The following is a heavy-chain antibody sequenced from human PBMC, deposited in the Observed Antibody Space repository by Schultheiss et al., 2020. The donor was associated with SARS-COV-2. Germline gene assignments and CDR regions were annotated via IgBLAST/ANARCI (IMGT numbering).Heavy chain of an antibody. Sequence: GGSLRLSCTASGFTLSSYAMNWVRQAPGKGLDWVSSISGSGGGTYYADSMKGRFTISRDNSKNTLYLQMNNLRAEDTAVYYCAKGGHYYGSGSYYNCWGQGTLVTVSS. CDR3: AKGGHYYGSGSYYNC. CDR2: ISGSGGGT. CDR1: GFTLSSYA. J-gene: IGHJ4*02. V-gene: IGHV3-23*01. D-gene: IGHD3-10*01.